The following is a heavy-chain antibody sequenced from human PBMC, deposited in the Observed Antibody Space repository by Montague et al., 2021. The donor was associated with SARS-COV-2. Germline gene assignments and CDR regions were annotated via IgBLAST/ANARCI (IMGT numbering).Heavy chain of an antibody. D-gene: IGHD5-24*01. CDR2: IWYDGSNK. CDR1: GFTFSSYA. Sequence: SLRLSCAASGFTFSSYAMHWVRQAPGKGLEWVAVIWYDGSNKYYADSVKGRFTISRDNSKNTLYLQMNSLRAEDTAVYYCAREGVMATTAGFVYWGQGTLVTVSS. J-gene: IGHJ4*02. V-gene: IGHV3-33*08. CDR3: AREGVMATTAGFVY.